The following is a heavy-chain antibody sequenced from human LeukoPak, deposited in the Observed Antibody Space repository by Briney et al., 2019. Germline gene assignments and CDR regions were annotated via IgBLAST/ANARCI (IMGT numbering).Heavy chain of an antibody. D-gene: IGHD3-9*01. J-gene: IGHJ1*01. CDR1: GGSSSGYY. CDR3: ARGAPHSPFYWLIPILPDFNG. CDR2: INHSGST. V-gene: IGHV4-34*01. Sequence: SETLSLTCAVYGGSSSGYYWSWIRQPPGKGLEWIGEINHSGSTNYNPSLKSRVTISVDTSKNQFSLKLSSVTAADTAVYYCARGAPHSPFYWLIPILPDFNGWGQGTLVTVSS.